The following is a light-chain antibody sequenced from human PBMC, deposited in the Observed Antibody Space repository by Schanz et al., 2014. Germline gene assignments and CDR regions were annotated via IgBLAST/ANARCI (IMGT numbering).Light chain of an antibody. CDR1: QTISIY. J-gene: IGKJ2*01. CDR2: DAS. CDR3: QLYNSFFGST. V-gene: IGKV1-5*01. Sequence: DIQMTQSPSSLSASVGDRVTITCRPSQTISIYLHWYQQKPGKAPTLLIYDASRLESGVPSRFSGSGSATEFTLTISNLQPDDFATYYCQLYNSFFGSTFGQGTKLEIK.